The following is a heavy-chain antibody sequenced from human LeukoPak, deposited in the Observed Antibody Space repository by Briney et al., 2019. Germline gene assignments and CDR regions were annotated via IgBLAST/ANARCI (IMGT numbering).Heavy chain of an antibody. CDR1: GFTFSDYY. CDR2: ISSIGSTI. Sequence: GGSLRLSCAASGFTFSDYYMSWIRQAPGKGLEWVSYISSIGSTIYSADSVKGRFPISRDNAKNPLYLQMNSLRAEDTAVYYCARDPPTGDYFDYWGQGTLVTVSS. CDR3: ARDPPTGDYFDY. V-gene: IGHV3-11*01. D-gene: IGHD1-14*01. J-gene: IGHJ4*02.